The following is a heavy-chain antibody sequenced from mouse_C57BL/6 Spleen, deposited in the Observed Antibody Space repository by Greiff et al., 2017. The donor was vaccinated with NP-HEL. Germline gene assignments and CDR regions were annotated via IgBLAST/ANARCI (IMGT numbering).Heavy chain of an antibody. D-gene: IGHD2-3*01. CDR1: GYTFTSYW. V-gene: IGHV1-72*01. CDR3: ARTDYDGYYEGDYFDY. J-gene: IGHJ2*01. Sequence: VQLQESGAELVKPGASVKLSCKASGYTFTSYWMHWVKQRPGRGLEWIGRIDPNSGGTKYNEKFKSKATLTVDKPSSTAYMQLSSLTSEDSAVYYCARTDYDGYYEGDYFDYWGQGTTLTVSS. CDR2: IDPNSGGT.